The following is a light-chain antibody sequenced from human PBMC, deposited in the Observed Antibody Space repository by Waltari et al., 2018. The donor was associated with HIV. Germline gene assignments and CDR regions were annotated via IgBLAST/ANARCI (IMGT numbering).Light chain of an antibody. Sequence: DIEMTQSPSSLSASVGDRVTITCRAGESISVNVNWYQQKPGNAPSLLIYVSFNIQAGVPARFSGSGFGAEFTLTISSLQPEDFATYYCEQSYSVPLTFGAGTKLYV. J-gene: IGKJ3*01. CDR1: ESISVN. CDR2: VSF. CDR3: EQSYSVPLT. V-gene: IGKV1-39*01.